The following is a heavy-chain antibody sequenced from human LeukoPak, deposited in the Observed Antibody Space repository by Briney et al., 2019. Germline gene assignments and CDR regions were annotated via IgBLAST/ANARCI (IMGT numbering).Heavy chain of an antibody. CDR1: GGSISSYY. D-gene: IGHD3-10*01. CDR3: ARTYYYGSGSFNYFDY. J-gene: IGHJ4*02. Sequence: SETLSLTCTVSGGSISSYYWSWIRQPPGKGLEWMGYIYTSGSTNYNPSLKSRVTISVDTSKNQFSLKLSSVTAADTAVYYCARTYYYGSGSFNYFDYWGQGTLVTVSS. CDR2: IYTSGST. V-gene: IGHV4-4*09.